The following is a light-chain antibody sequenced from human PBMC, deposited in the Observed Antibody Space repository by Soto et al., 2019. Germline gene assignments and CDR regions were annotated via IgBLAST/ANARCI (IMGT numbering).Light chain of an antibody. CDR2: EVS. J-gene: IGLJ1*01. V-gene: IGLV2-14*01. CDR3: SSFTNTITRYA. CDR1: SSDVGGYNY. Sequence: QSVLTQPASVSGSPGQSITISCTGTSSDVGGYNYVSWFQHHPGKAPKLIIYEVSYRPSGVSNRFSGSKSGDTASLTISGLQADDEADYYCSSFTNTITRYAFGTGTKLTVL.